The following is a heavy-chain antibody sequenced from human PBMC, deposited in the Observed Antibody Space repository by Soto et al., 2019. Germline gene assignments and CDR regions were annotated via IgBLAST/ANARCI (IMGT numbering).Heavy chain of an antibody. CDR2: ISYDGSNK. CDR3: ARAKELGSGSYYNPNDAFDI. V-gene: IGHV3-30-3*01. Sequence: GGSLRLSCAASGFTFSSYAMHWVRQAPGKGLEWVAVISYDGSNKYYADSVKGRFTISRDNSKNTLYLQMNSLRAEDTAVYYCARAKELGSGSYYNPNDAFDIWGQGTMVTVS. D-gene: IGHD3-10*01. J-gene: IGHJ3*02. CDR1: GFTFSSYA.